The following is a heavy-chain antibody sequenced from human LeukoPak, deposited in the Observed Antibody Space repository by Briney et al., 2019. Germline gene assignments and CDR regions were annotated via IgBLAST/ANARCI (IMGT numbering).Heavy chain of an antibody. CDR2: IIPIFGTA. CDR1: GGTFSSYA. J-gene: IGHJ4*02. Sequence: GASGKVSCKASGGTFSSYAISWVRQAPGQGLEWMGGIIPIFGTANYAQKFQGRVTITTDESTSTAYMELSSLRSEDTAVYYCARERSAAALDYWGQGTLVTVSS. D-gene: IGHD6-13*01. CDR3: ARERSAAALDY. V-gene: IGHV1-69*05.